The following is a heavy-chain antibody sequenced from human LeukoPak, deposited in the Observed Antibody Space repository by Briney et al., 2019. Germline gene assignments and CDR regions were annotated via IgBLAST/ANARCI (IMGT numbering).Heavy chain of an antibody. J-gene: IGHJ4*02. D-gene: IGHD6-19*01. Sequence: PSETLSLTCTVSGGSISSYYWSWIRQPPGKGLEWIGSIYYTGKTYYNPSLKSRVTISLDTSRNQFSLKLNSVTAADTAVYYCATDSGWYGGQRFDYWGQGTLVPVSS. V-gene: IGHV4-59*12. CDR1: GGSISSYY. CDR3: ATDSGWYGGQRFDY. CDR2: IYYTGKT.